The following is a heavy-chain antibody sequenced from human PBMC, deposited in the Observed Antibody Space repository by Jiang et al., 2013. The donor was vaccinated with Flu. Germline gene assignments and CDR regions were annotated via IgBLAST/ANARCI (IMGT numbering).Heavy chain of an antibody. CDR2: IYYSGST. Sequence: TLSLTCTVSGGSISSSSYYWGWIRQPPGKGLEWIGSIYYSGSTYYNPSLKSRVTISVDTSKNQFSLKLSSVTAADTAVYYCARRSSSSWYGYFQHWGQGTLVTVSS. CDR3: ARRSSSSWYGYFQH. CDR1: GGSISSSSYY. V-gene: IGHV4-39*01. J-gene: IGHJ1*01. D-gene: IGHD6-13*01.